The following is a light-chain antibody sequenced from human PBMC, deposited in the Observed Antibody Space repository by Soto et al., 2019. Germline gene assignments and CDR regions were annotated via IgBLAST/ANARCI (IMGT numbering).Light chain of an antibody. CDR2: EVS. Sequence: QSVLTQPGSVSGSPGQSITISCTGTSSDVGGYNYVSWYQQHPGKAPKLMIYEVSNRPSGVSNRFSGSKSGNTASLTISGLQAEDEADYYCSSYTSSSIVVFGGGTKVTVL. CDR1: SSDVGGYNY. J-gene: IGLJ2*01. V-gene: IGLV2-14*01. CDR3: SSYTSSSIVV.